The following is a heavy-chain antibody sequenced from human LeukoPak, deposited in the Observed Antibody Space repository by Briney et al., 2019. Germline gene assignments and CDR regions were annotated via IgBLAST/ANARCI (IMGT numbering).Heavy chain of an antibody. D-gene: IGHD3-9*01. CDR3: ARAGVWLPAV. CDR2: INHSGNT. J-gene: IGHJ4*02. V-gene: IGHV4-4*02. Sequence: PSETLSLTCAVSGPSISSDKWWSWVRQPPGKGLEWIGEINHSGNTNYSPSLKSRVTMSTDKSKNEFSLRLTSVTAADTAVYYCARAGVWLPAVWGQGTLVTVSS. CDR1: GPSISSDKW.